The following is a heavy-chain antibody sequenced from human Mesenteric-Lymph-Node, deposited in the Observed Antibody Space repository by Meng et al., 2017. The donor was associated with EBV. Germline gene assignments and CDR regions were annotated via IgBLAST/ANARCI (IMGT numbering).Heavy chain of an antibody. J-gene: IGHJ2*01. CDR1: GFTFSSYS. V-gene: IGHV3-21*01. Sequence: EVQLVEYGGXLVKPGGSLRLWRAASGFTFSSYSMNWVRQAPGKGLEWVSSISSSSSYIYYADSVKGRFTISRDNAKNSLYLQMNSLRAEDTAVYYCARYYGGNSFWYFDLWGRGTLVTVSS. CDR2: ISSSSSYI. CDR3: ARYYGGNSFWYFDL. D-gene: IGHD4-23*01.